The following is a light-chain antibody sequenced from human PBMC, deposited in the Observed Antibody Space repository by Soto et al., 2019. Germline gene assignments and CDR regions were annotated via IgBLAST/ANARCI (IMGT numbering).Light chain of an antibody. CDR2: GAS. J-gene: IGKJ5*01. V-gene: IGKV3-20*01. Sequence: EIVLTQSPGTLSFSPGERATPSCRASERLSSVYLAWYQQRPGQPPRLLIYGASNRATGIPDRFSGSGSGTDFTLIINRLEPEDVAIYYCQQYGGSPRITFGQGTRLEIK. CDR1: ERLSSVY. CDR3: QQYGGSPRIT.